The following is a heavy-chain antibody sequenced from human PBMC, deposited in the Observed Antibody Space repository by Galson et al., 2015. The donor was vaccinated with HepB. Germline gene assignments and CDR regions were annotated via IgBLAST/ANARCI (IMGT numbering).Heavy chain of an antibody. CDR2: ISSSGTYT. J-gene: IGHJ4*02. V-gene: IGHV3-11*06. CDR1: RFTFSDYY. Sequence: SLRLSCAASRFTFSDYYMIWIRQAPGKGLEWVSYISSSGTYTNYADSVEGRFTISRDNAKNSLSLQMNSLRVEDTAVYSCARGGYMTAATGHFDSWGQGTLVTVSS. CDR3: ARGGYMTAATGHFDS. D-gene: IGHD6-13*01.